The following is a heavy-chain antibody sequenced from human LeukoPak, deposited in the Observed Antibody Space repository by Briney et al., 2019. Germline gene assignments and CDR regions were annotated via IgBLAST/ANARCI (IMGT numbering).Heavy chain of an antibody. CDR3: ARVGSYKFDY. J-gene: IGHJ4*02. Sequence: GGSLRLSCAASGFPFSTYAMSWVRQAPGKGLEWVSAISGSETSTYYADSVKGRFTISRDTSKNTLYLQMNSLRGEDTAVYYCARVGSYKFDYWGQGTLVTVSS. V-gene: IGHV3-23*01. CDR1: GFPFSTYA. CDR2: ISGSETST. D-gene: IGHD1-26*01.